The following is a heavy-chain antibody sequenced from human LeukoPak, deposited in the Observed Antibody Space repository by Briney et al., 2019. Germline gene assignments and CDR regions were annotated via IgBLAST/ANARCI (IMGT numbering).Heavy chain of an antibody. CDR3: AKDFSRTLDG. D-gene: IGHD1/OR15-1a*01. J-gene: IGHJ4*02. Sequence: GGSLRLSCAASGFTFSSYAMSWVRQAPGKGLEWVSGISWNSGSIGYADSVKGRFTISRDNAKNSLYLQMNSLRAEDTALYYCAKDFSRTLDGWGQGTLVTVSS. CDR1: GFTFSSYA. CDR2: ISWNSGSI. V-gene: IGHV3-9*01.